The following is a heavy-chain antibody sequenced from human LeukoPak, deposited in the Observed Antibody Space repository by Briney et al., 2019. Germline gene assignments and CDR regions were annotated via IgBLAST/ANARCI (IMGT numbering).Heavy chain of an antibody. Sequence: SETLSLTCTVSGGSISSGGYYWSWIRQHPGKGLEWIGYIYYSGSTYYNPSLKSRVTISVDTSKNQFSLKLSSVTAADTAVYYCARAQKGGTTYGWFDKWGQGTLVTVSS. J-gene: IGHJ4*02. CDR3: ARAQKGGTTYGWFDK. D-gene: IGHD6-19*01. CDR2: IYYSGST. CDR1: GGSISSGGYY. V-gene: IGHV4-31*03.